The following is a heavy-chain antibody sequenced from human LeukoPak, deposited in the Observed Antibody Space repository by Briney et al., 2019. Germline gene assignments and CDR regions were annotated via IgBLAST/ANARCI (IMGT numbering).Heavy chain of an antibody. CDR3: ARRYSINWAHDY. Sequence: PGGSLRLSCAASGFTFRRYEMNWVRQAPGKGLEWVSVIYSGGSTYYADSVKGRFTISRDNSKNTLYLQMNSLGAADTAVYYCARRYSINWAHDYWGQGTLVTVSS. J-gene: IGHJ4*02. D-gene: IGHD6-13*01. V-gene: IGHV3-66*04. CDR2: IYSGGST. CDR1: GFTFRRYE.